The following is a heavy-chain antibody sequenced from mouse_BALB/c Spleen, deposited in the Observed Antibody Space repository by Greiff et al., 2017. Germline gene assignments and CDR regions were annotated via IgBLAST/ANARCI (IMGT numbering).Heavy chain of an antibody. J-gene: IGHJ3*01. Sequence: EVKLMESGAELVKPGASVKLSCTASGFNIKDTYMHWVKQRPEQGLEWIGRIDPANGNTKYDPKFQGKATITADTSSNTAYLQLSSLTSEDTAVYYCARSTTARKVWFAYWGQGTLVTVSA. CDR2: IDPANGNT. D-gene: IGHD1-2*01. CDR1: GFNIKDTY. CDR3: ARSTTARKVWFAY. V-gene: IGHV14-3*02.